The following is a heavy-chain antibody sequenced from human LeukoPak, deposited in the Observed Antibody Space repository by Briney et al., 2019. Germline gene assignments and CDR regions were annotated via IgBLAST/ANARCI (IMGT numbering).Heavy chain of an antibody. J-gene: IGHJ4*02. V-gene: IGHV3-23*01. CDR2: ISESDGRT. CDR3: TTYRQLGEIDY. D-gene: IGHD6-6*01. CDR1: GFTFRSYA. Sequence: AGGSLRLSCAASGFTFRSYAMNWVRQAPGKGLEWVSTISESDGRTLYADSAKGRFTISRVNSKNTLYLQMNSLRAEDTAVYYCTTYRQLGEIDYWGQGTLVTVSS.